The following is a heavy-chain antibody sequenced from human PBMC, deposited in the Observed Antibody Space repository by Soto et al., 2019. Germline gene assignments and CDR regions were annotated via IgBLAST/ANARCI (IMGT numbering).Heavy chain of an antibody. J-gene: IGHJ6*02. Sequence: EVQLLESGGGLVQPGGSLRLSCAASAFTFTNYAMSWVRQAPGKGLEWVSDISGSGSSTYYADSVQGRFTISRDNSKNTLYLQMNSLRAEDTAVYYCAKGFSYPRYGMDVWGQGTTVTVSS. V-gene: IGHV3-23*01. CDR1: AFTFTNYA. CDR2: ISGSGSST. D-gene: IGHD1-26*01. CDR3: AKGFSYPRYGMDV.